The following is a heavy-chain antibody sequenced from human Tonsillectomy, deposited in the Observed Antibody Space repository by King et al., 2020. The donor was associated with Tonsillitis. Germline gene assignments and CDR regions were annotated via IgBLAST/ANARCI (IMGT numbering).Heavy chain of an antibody. CDR3: ARPRFIATAGFYFDY. CDR2: IFPGDSDT. J-gene: IGHJ4*02. CDR1: GYSFTNYW. V-gene: IGHV5-51*01. Sequence: VQLVESGAEVKKPGESLKISCKGSGYSFTNYWIGWVRQMPGKGLEWVGIIFPGDSDTRYSPTFQGQVTISADKSISTAYLQWSSLKASDTAMYYCARPRFIATAGFYFDYWGQRTLVTVSS. D-gene: IGHD6-13*01.